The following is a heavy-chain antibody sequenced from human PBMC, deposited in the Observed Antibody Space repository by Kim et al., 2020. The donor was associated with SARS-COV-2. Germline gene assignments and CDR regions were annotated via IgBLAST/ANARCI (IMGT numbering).Heavy chain of an antibody. V-gene: IGHV3-33*01. Sequence: GGSLRLSCAASGFTFSSYGMHWVRQAPGKGLEWVAVIWYDGSNKYYADSVKGRFTISRDNSKNTLYLQMNSLRAEDTAVYYCARDRGITMVRGVISYGMDVWGQGTTVTVSS. CDR3: ARDRGITMVRGVISYGMDV. D-gene: IGHD3-10*01. CDR1: GFTFSSYG. CDR2: IWYDGSNK. J-gene: IGHJ6*02.